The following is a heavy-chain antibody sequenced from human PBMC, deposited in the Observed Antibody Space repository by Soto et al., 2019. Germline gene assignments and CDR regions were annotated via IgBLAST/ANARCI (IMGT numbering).Heavy chain of an antibody. J-gene: IGHJ6*03. CDR2: ISGSGGST. CDR1: GFTFSSYA. D-gene: IGHD3-9*01. Sequence: GGSLRLSCAASGFTFSSYAMSWVRQAPGKGLEWVSAISGSGGSTYYADSVKGRFTISRDNSKNTLYLQMNSLRAEDTAVYYCAKGTYYDILTGNNYYNDMDVWGKGTTVTVSS. CDR3: AKGTYYDILTGNNYYNDMDV. V-gene: IGHV3-23*01.